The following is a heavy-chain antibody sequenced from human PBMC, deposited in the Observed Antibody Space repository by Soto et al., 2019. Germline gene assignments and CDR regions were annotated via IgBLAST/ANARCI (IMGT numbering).Heavy chain of an antibody. J-gene: IGHJ4*02. D-gene: IGHD6-13*01. V-gene: IGHV1-69*01. CDR1: GGTFSSYA. Sequence: QVQLVQAGAEVKKPGSSVKVSCKASGGTFSSYAITWLRQAPGQGREWMGGIVPIFGTANYEQKFQGRVTITADESTSTAYMELSSRRSEDTAVYYCARVGVAAAGTPRLAYWGQVTLVTVSS. CDR2: IVPIFGTA. CDR3: ARVGVAAAGTPRLAY.